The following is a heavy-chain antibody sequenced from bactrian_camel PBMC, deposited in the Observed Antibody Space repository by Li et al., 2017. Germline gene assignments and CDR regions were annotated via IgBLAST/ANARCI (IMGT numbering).Heavy chain of an antibody. CDR3: AAAPRQWDGHSRVCPKVYLH. Sequence: HVQLVESGGGSVQAEGSLRLSCTTTRVTFETSDMGWFRQAPGKEREGVALIYTGDNSAYYDDSVKGRFTISLDNAKNTVYLQMGSLRPEDSAMYYCAAAPRQWDGHSRVCPKVYLHWGQGTQVTVS. CDR2: IYTGDNSA. CDR1: RVTFETSD. D-gene: IGHD2*01. J-gene: IGHJ4*01. V-gene: IGHV3S63*01.